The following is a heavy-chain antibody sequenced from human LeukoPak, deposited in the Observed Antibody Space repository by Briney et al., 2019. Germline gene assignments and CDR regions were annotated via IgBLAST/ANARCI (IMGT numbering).Heavy chain of an antibody. CDR3: ARETLGGSFIYWFDP. Sequence: ASVKVSCKASGYTFTSYGISWVRQAPGQGLEWMGWISAYSGNTDYTQKLQGRVTMTSDTSTSTAYMELRSLRSDDTAVYYCARETLGGSFIYWFDPWGQGTLVTVSS. V-gene: IGHV1-18*01. J-gene: IGHJ5*02. CDR1: GYTFTSYG. CDR2: ISAYSGNT. D-gene: IGHD3-10*01.